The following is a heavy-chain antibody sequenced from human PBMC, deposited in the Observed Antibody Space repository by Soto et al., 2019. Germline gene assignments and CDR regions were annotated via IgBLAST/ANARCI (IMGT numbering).Heavy chain of an antibody. D-gene: IGHD1-1*01. CDR1: GGSISSSSYY. CDR3: ARERAGVHLKKKYFDY. Sequence: SETLSLTCTVSGGSISSSSYYWGWIRQPPGKGLEWIGSIYYSGSTYYNPSLKSRVTISVDTSKNQFSLKLSSVTAADTAVYYCARERAGVHLKKKYFDYWGQGTLVTVSS. V-gene: IGHV4-39*02. J-gene: IGHJ4*02. CDR2: IYYSGST.